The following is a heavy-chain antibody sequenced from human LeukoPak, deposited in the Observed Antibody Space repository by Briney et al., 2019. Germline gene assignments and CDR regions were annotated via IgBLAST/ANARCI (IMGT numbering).Heavy chain of an antibody. J-gene: IGHJ3*02. D-gene: IGHD4-11*01. CDR2: INPNSGGT. Sequence: ASVKVSCKASGYTFTGYYMHWVRQAPGQGLEWMGWINPNSGGTNYAQKFQGRVTMTRDTSISTAYMELSSLRSEDTAVYYCVRGYSNYGYAFDMWGQGTMVTVSS. V-gene: IGHV1-2*02. CDR1: GYTFTGYY. CDR3: VRGYSNYGYAFDM.